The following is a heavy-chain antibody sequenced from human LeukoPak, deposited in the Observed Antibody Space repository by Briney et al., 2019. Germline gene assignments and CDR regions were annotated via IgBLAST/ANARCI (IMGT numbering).Heavy chain of an antibody. CDR2: IYTSGGT. CDR3: ARGIAVDYYWYFDL. CDR1: GGSISSYY. Sequence: SETLSLTCTVSGGSISSYYWSWLRQPAGKGLEWIGRIYTSGGTNYNPSLKSRVTMSVDTSKNQFSLKLSSVTAADTAVYYCARGIAVDYYWYFDLWGRGTLVTVSS. J-gene: IGHJ2*01. D-gene: IGHD6-19*01. V-gene: IGHV4-4*07.